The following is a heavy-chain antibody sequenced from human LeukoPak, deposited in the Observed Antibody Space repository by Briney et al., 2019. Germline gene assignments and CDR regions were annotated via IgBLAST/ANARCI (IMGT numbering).Heavy chain of an antibody. V-gene: IGHV1-18*01. Sequence: ASVKVSCKASGYTFTNFGISWVRQAPGQGLEWMGWISVYHGNTDYAQNLQGRVTMTTDTSTNTAYTELRSLRSDDTAVYYCARAGGWAREDYKADAFHIWGQGTMVTVSS. D-gene: IGHD6-19*01. CDR1: GYTFTNFG. J-gene: IGHJ3*02. CDR3: ARAGGWAREDYKADAFHI. CDR2: ISVYHGNT.